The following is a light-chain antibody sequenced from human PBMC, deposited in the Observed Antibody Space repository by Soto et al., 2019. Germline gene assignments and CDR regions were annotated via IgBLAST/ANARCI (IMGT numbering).Light chain of an antibody. V-gene: IGLV2-14*03. CDR1: MRDIGAYNL. CDR2: KVR. J-gene: IGLJ2*01. CDR3: SSFTSKSTLI. Sequence: QSVLTQPASVSGSPGQSITISCAGTMRDIGAYNLVSWYQQHPGKAPQLIIYKVRNRPSGISFRFSGSKSGNTASLTISGLQAEDEADYYCSSFTSKSTLIFGGGTQLTVL.